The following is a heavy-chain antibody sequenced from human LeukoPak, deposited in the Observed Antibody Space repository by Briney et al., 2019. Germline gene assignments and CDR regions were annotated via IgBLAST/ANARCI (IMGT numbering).Heavy chain of an antibody. CDR3: TTELAVAGYYYGMDV. Sequence: GGSLRLSCAASGFTFSNAWMSWVRQVPGKGLEWVGRIKSKTDGGTTDYAAPVKGRFTISRDDSKNTLYLQMNSLKTEDTAVYYCTTELAVAGYYYGMDVWGQGTTVTVSS. CDR2: IKSKTDGGTT. D-gene: IGHD6-19*01. J-gene: IGHJ6*02. V-gene: IGHV3-15*01. CDR1: GFTFSNAW.